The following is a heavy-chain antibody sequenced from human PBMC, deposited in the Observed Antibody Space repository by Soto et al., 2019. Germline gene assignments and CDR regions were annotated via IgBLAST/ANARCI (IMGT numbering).Heavy chain of an antibody. CDR3: AREGYSERDGYNYDLYYYGMDV. D-gene: IGHD1-26*01. J-gene: IGHJ6*02. Sequence: PSQTLSLTCAISGDSVSSNSAAWNWIRQSPSRGLEWLGRTYYRSKWYNDYAVSVKSRITINPDTSKNQFSLQLNSVTPEDTAVYYCAREGYSERDGYNYDLYYYGMDVWGQGTTVTVSS. V-gene: IGHV6-1*01. CDR1: GDSVSSNSAA. CDR2: TYYRSKWYN.